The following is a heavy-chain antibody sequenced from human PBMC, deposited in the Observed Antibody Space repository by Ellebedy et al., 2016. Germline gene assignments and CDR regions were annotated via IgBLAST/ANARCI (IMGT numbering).Heavy chain of an antibody. CDR3: AKRMTGYEVLFDF. V-gene: IGHV3-30*18. Sequence: GGSLRLSXAASGFTFNNYGMHWVRQSPGKGLEWVALISYDASSQDYADAVKGRFTISRDNSKNTLYLLMNSLRTEDTAVYYCAKRMTGYEVLFDFWGQGTLVTVSS. CDR1: GFTFNNYG. CDR2: ISYDASSQ. J-gene: IGHJ4*02. D-gene: IGHD3-9*01.